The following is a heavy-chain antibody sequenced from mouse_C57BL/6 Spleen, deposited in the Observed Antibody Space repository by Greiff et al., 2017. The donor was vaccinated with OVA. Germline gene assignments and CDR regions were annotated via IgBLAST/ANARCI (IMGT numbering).Heavy chain of an antibody. Sequence: QVQLQQSGPELVKPGASVKISCTASGYAFSSSWMNWVKQRPGTGLEWIGRIYPGDGDTNYNGKFKGKATLTADKSSSTAYMQLSSLTSEDSAVYFCASSWAYWGQGTLVTVSA. CDR1: GYAFSSSW. CDR2: IYPGDGDT. V-gene: IGHV1-82*01. CDR3: ASSWAY. J-gene: IGHJ3*01.